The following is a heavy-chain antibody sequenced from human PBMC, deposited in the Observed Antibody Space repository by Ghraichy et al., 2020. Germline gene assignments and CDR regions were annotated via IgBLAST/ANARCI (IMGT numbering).Heavy chain of an antibody. CDR3: ARGYGDYLPQGYAFDI. CDR2: IKQDGSEK. J-gene: IGHJ3*02. V-gene: IGHV3-7*01. CDR1: GFTFSRNW. D-gene: IGHD4-17*01. Sequence: LSLTCAASGFTFSRNWMSWVRQAPGKGLEWVANIKQDGSEKYYVDSVKGRFTISRDNAKNSLYLQMNSLRAEDTAVYYCARGYGDYLPQGYAFDIWGQGTMVTVSS.